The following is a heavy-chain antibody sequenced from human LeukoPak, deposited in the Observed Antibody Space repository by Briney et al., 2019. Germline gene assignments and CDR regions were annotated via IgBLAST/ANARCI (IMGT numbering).Heavy chain of an antibody. J-gene: IGHJ4*02. V-gene: IGHV3-30*03. D-gene: IGHD3-16*01. CDR3: ARDSWAFDY. CDR1: GVTFSGYS. Sequence: GGSLRLSCAASGVTFSGYSMNWVRQAPGKGLEWVAFITYDGSNEYYADSVKGRFTITRDNSKNTLYLQMNSLRADDTAVYYCARDSWAFDYWGQGTLVTVSS. CDR2: ITYDGSNE.